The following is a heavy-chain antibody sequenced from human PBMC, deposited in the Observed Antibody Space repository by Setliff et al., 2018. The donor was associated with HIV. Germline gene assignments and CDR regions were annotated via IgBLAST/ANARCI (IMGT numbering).Heavy chain of an antibody. D-gene: IGHD3-3*01. CDR1: GGSISSSSYY. J-gene: IGHJ6*03. CDR2: IYYSGST. Sequence: PSETLSLTCTVSGGSISSSSYYWGWIRQPPGKGLEWIGSIYYSGSTYYNPSLKSRVTISVDTSKNQLSLKLSSVTAADTAVYYCARHERSIFGVTYSYYMDVWGKGTTVTVSS. CDR3: ARHERSIFGVTYSYYMDV. V-gene: IGHV4-39*01.